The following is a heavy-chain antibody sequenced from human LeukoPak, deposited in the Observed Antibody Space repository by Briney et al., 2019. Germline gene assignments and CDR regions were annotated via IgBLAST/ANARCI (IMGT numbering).Heavy chain of an antibody. D-gene: IGHD6-19*01. J-gene: IGHJ1*01. CDR3: AKEYSSGWSWEDFQH. Sequence: GGSLRLSCAASGFTFSSYAMSWVRQAPGKGLEWVSTISGSGGSTYYADSVKGRFTISRDNSKNTLYLQMNSLRAEDTAVYYCAKEYSSGWSWEDFQHWGQGTLVAVSS. CDR1: GFTFSSYA. V-gene: IGHV3-23*01. CDR2: ISGSGGST.